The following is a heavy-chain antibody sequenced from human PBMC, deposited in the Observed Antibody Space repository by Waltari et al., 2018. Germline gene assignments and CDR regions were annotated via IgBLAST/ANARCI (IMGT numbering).Heavy chain of an antibody. CDR2: ISGSGCST. J-gene: IGHJ3*02. CDR3: AKDLTQGDVVVIANLGGAFDI. CDR1: GFTFSSYA. Sequence: EVQLVESGGGLVQPGGSLRLSCAASGFTFSSYAMSWVRQAPGKGLEWVSAISGSGCSTYYADSVKGRFTISRDNSKNTLYLQMNSLRAEDTAVYYCAKDLTQGDVVVIANLGGAFDIWGQGTMVTVSS. D-gene: IGHD2-21*01. V-gene: IGHV3-23*04.